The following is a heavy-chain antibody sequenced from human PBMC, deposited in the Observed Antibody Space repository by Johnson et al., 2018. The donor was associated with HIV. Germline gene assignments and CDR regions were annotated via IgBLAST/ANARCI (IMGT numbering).Heavy chain of an antibody. V-gene: IGHV3-66*02. CDR2: IFSVGDV. CDR1: GITVGTNY. Sequence: VQLVESGGGLVQPWGSLRLSCAASGITVGTNYMSWVRQAPGKGLAWVSVIFSVGDVYYADSVKGRFTISRDNSKNMVYLQMNSLRPEDTAVYYCARDGRDLVTRGSFDVWGQGTVVTVSS. CDR3: ARDGRDLVTRGSFDV. D-gene: IGHD3-9*01. J-gene: IGHJ3*01.